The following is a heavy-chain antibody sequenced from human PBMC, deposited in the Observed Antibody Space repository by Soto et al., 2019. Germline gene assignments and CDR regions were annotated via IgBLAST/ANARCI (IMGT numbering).Heavy chain of an antibody. CDR2: IRSKAYGGTT. J-gene: IGHJ4*02. CDR3: TRDVSSSWWVYRFDY. D-gene: IGHD6-13*01. Sequence: GESLKISCTASGFTFGDYAMSWVRQAPGKGLEWVGFIRSKAYGGTTEYAASVKGRFTISRDDSKSIAYLQMNSLKTEDTAVYYCTRDVSSSWWVYRFDYWGQGTLVTVSS. V-gene: IGHV3-49*04. CDR1: GFTFGDYA.